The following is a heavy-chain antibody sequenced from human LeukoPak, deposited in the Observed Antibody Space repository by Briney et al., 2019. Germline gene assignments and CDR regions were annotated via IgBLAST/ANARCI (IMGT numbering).Heavy chain of an antibody. Sequence: HPGGSLRLSCAASGFTFSSYAMSWVRQAPGKGLEWVSAFSGSGGSTYYADSVKGRFTISRDNSKNTLYLQMNSLRAEDTAVYYCAKGTGYSSGWYWHYYYYMDVWGKGTTVTISS. CDR1: GFTFSSYA. D-gene: IGHD6-19*01. V-gene: IGHV3-23*01. CDR3: AKGTGYSSGWYWHYYYYMDV. J-gene: IGHJ6*03. CDR2: FSGSGGST.